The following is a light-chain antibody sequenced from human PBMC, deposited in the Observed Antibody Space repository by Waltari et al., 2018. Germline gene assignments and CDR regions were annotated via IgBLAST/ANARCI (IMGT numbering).Light chain of an antibody. CDR1: NIDVGSYNY. Sequence: QSALTQPASVSGSPGQSITISCTGTNIDVGSYNYVSWFQQHPGKAPKLMVYDVSNRPSGVFNRCPGSKSGNPASLTISGLQAEDEADYYCSSYRSSSTPYVFGTGTKVTVL. CDR2: DVS. V-gene: IGLV2-14*01. J-gene: IGLJ1*01. CDR3: SSYRSSSTPYV.